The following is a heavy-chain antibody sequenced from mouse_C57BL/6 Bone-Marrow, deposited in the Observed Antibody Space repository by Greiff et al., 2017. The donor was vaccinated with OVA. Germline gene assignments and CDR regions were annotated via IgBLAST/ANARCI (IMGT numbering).Heavy chain of an antibody. J-gene: IGHJ1*03. Sequence: EVQLQQSGAELVRPGASVKLSCTASGFNIKDYYMHWVKQRPEQGLEWIGWIDPENGDTEYASKFQGKATITADTSSNTAYLQLSSLTSEDTAVYYCTTPMYYGSSRYFDVWGTGTTVTVSS. CDR3: TTPMYYGSSRYFDV. V-gene: IGHV14-4*01. CDR2: IDPENGDT. CDR1: GFNIKDYY. D-gene: IGHD1-1*01.